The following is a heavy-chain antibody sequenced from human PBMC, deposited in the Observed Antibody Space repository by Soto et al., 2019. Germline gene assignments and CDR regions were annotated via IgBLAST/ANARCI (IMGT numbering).Heavy chain of an antibody. Sequence: QVQLVESGGGVVQPGRSLRLSCAASGFTFSSYGMHWVRQAPGKGLEWVAVISYDGSNNYYADSVKGRFTISRDNSNNTLYLQMNSLRAEDTAVYYCATLVGATENFHYWGQGTLVTLSS. CDR3: ATLVGATENFHY. CDR1: GFTFSSYG. D-gene: IGHD1-26*01. CDR2: ISYDGSNN. V-gene: IGHV3-30*03. J-gene: IGHJ4*02.